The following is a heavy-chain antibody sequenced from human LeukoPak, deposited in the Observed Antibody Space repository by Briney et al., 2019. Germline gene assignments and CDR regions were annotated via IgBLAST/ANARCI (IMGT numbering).Heavy chain of an antibody. CDR1: GGSISCAGYH. V-gene: IGHV4-30-2*01. CDR3: ARRPYYYDSSGIDY. D-gene: IGHD3-22*01. J-gene: IGHJ4*02. CDR2: MYHSGYT. Sequence: SQTLSLTCAVSGGSISCAGYHWTWIRQPPGEGLEWIGCMYHSGYTYYNPSLKSRVTISVDTSKNQFSLKLSSVTAADTAVYYCARRPYYYDSSGIDYWGQGTLVTVSS.